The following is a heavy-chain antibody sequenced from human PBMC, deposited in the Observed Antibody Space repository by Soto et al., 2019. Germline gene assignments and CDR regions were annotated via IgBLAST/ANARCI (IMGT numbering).Heavy chain of an antibody. CDR3: ARAVGPYDY. Sequence: QVQLVESGGGVVQPGRSLRLSCAASGFAFSTYGIHWVRQAAGKGLEWVAVIWYDGSNKYYADSVKGRFTISRDNSKNTLYLQMESLRAEDTAVYYCARAVGPYDYWGQGTLVTVSS. CDR1: GFAFSTYG. CDR2: IWYDGSNK. J-gene: IGHJ4*02. D-gene: IGHD1-26*01. V-gene: IGHV3-33*01.